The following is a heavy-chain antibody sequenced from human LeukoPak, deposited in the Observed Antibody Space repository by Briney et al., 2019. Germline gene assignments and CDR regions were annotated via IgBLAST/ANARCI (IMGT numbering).Heavy chain of an antibody. J-gene: IGHJ6*03. CDR1: GFTFSSYA. CDR3: AKHWSYCSTTSCFFNYYYYYMDV. CDR2: VSGADGTT. D-gene: IGHD2-2*01. Sequence: GGSLRLSCAASGFTFSSYAMSWVRQSPRKGLEWVSGVSGADGTTYYADSVKGRFTISRDNSKSTLYLQMNNLRAEDTAVYYCAKHWSYCSTTSCFFNYYYYYMDVWDKGTTVTVSS. V-gene: IGHV3-23*01.